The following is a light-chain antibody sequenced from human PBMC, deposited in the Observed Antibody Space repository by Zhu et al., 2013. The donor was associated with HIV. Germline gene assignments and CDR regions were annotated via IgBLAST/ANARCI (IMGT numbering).Light chain of an antibody. CDR2: DSS. V-gene: IGKV3-15*01. CDR3: HHRSSWPSSS. J-gene: IGKJ2*03. Sequence: EILLTQSPDTLSVSLGERVTLSCRASQSISRNLGWYQQKPGQAPRLLIYDSSIRATGVPARFSGSGSGTDFSLTITSLQSEDFAVYYCHHRSSWPSSSFGPGTKLEIK. CDR1: QSISRN.